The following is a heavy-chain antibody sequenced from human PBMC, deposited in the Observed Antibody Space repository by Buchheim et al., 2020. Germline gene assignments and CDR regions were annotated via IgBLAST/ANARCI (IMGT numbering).Heavy chain of an antibody. V-gene: IGHV3-48*01. CDR1: GFTFSSYS. D-gene: IGHD3-10*01. J-gene: IGHJ4*02. CDR3: AGHQMVRGVSTYNDY. CDR2: ISSSSSTI. Sequence: EVQLVESGGGLVQPGGSLRLSCAASGFTFSSYSMNWVRQAPGKGLEWVSYISSSSSTIYYADSVKGRFTISRDNSKNTLYLQRNSLRAEDTAVYYCAGHQMVRGVSTYNDYWGQGTL.